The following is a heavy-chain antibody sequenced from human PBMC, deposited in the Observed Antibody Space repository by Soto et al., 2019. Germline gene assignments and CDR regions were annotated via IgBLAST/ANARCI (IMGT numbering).Heavy chain of an antibody. CDR3: AKPRMTAAGPPKYCQH. V-gene: IGHV3-30*18. CDR1: GFTFSSYG. D-gene: IGHD6-13*01. J-gene: IGHJ1*01. CDR2: ISYDGSNK. Sequence: PGGSLRLSWAASGFTFSSYGMHWVRQAPGKGLEWVAVISYDGSNKYYADSVKGRFTISRDNSKNTLYLQMNSLRAEDTAVYYCAKPRMTAAGPPKYCQHWGQGTLVTVSS.